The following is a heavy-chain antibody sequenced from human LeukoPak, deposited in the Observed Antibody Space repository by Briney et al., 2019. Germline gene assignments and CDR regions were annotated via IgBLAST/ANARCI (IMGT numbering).Heavy chain of an antibody. J-gene: IGHJ5*02. CDR3: ARGSSGSYYGWFDP. D-gene: IGHD1-26*01. Sequence: GASVKVSCKASGYTFTSYGISWVRQAPGQGLEWMGWISAYNGNTNYAQKLQGRVTMTTDTSTSTAYMGLRSLRSDDTAVYYCARGSSGSYYGWFDPWGQGTLVTVSS. CDR2: ISAYNGNT. V-gene: IGHV1-18*01. CDR1: GYTFTSYG.